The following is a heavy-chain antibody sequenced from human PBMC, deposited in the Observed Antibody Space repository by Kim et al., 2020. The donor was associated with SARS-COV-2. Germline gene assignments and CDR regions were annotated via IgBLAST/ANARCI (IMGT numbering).Heavy chain of an antibody. CDR3: ARGLRIQRIVVVQRRFDA. Sequence: ASVKVSCKASGYTFTSYDINWVRQATGQGLEWMGWMNPNSGNTGYAQKFQGRVTMTRNTSISTAYMELSSLRSEDTAVYYCARGLRIQRIVVVQRRFDAWRKGTPVTVSS. CDR2: MNPNSGNT. CDR1: GYTFTSYD. D-gene: IGHD3-22*01. J-gene: IGHJ5*02. V-gene: IGHV1-8*01.